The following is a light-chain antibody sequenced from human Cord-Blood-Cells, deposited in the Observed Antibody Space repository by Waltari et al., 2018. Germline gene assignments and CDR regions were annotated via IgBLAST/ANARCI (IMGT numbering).Light chain of an antibody. V-gene: IGKV1-39*01. CDR1: QSISSY. Sequence: DLKMPQSPSSLSASVGDRVIITCRASQSISSYLNWYQQKPGKAPKLLIYAAASLQSGAPSRFSGSGSGTDFTLTISSLQPEDFATYYCQQSYSTPFTFCPGTKVDIK. CDR3: QQSYSTPFT. CDR2: AAA. J-gene: IGKJ3*01.